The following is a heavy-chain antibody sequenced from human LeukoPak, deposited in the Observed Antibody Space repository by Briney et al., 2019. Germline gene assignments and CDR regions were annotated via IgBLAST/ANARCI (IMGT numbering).Heavy chain of an antibody. V-gene: IGHV4-59*01. CDR3: ARILYGDYEVDY. J-gene: IGHJ4*02. CDR2: IYYSGST. Sequence: PSETLSLTCTVSGGSISSYYWSWIRQPPGKGLEWIGYIYYSGSTNYNPSLKSRVTISVDTSKNQFSLKLSSVTAADTAVYYCARILYGDYEVDYWGQGTLVTVSS. CDR1: GGSISSYY. D-gene: IGHD4-17*01.